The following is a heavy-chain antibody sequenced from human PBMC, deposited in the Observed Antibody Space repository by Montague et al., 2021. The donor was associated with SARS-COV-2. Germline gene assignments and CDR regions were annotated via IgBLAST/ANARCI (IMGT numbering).Heavy chain of an antibody. CDR3: ARVGVGTMVRGVIPAYYYYGMDV. J-gene: IGHJ6*02. D-gene: IGHD3-10*01. V-gene: IGHV4-59*08. CDR1: GGSISSYY. CDR2: IYYSGST. Sequence: SETLSLTCTVSGGSISSYYWSWIRQPPGKGLEWIGYIYYSGSTNYNPSLKSRVTISVDTSKNQFSLKLSSVTAADTAVCYCARVGVGTMVRGVIPAYYYYGMDVWGQGTTVTVSS.